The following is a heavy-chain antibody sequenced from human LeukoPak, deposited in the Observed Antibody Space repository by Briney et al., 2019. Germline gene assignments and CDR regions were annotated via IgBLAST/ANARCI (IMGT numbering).Heavy chain of an antibody. Sequence: SETLSLTCTVSGGSISSSSYYWGWIRQPPGKGLEWIGSIYYGGSTYYNSSLKSRVTISVDISKNQFSLKVGSVTAADTAVYYCARRRFGELGYFDYWGQGTLVTVSS. D-gene: IGHD3-10*01. V-gene: IGHV4-39*07. CDR2: IYYGGST. J-gene: IGHJ4*02. CDR1: GGSISSSSYY. CDR3: ARRRFGELGYFDY.